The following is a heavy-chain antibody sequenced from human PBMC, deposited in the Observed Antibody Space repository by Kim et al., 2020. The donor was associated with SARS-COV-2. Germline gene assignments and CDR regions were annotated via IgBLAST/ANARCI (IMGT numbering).Heavy chain of an antibody. J-gene: IGHJ4*02. V-gene: IGHV4-31*03. CDR1: GGSISSGGYY. CDR2: IYYSGST. D-gene: IGHD3-10*01. Sequence: SETLSLTCTVSGGSISSGGYYWSWIRQHPGKGLEWIGYIYYSGSTYYNPSLKSRVTISVDTSKNQFSLKLSSVTAADTAVYYCARGDGSGSYSPYFDYWGQGTLVTVSS. CDR3: ARGDGSGSYSPYFDY.